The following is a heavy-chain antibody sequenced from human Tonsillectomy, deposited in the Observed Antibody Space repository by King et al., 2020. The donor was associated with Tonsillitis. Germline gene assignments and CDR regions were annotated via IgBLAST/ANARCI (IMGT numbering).Heavy chain of an antibody. D-gene: IGHD6-13*01. CDR2: ISSSGSTI. CDR3: AGGGYSSPYYFDY. Sequence: VQLVESGGGLVQPGGSLRLSCAASGFTFSSYEMNWVRQAPGKGLEWVSYISSSGSTIYYADSVKGRFTISRDNAKNSLYLQMNSLRAEDTAVYYCAGGGYSSPYYFDYWGQGTLVTVSS. V-gene: IGHV3-48*03. J-gene: IGHJ4*02. CDR1: GFTFSSYE.